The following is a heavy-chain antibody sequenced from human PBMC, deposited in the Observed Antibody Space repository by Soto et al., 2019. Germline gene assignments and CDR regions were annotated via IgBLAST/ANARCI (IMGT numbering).Heavy chain of an antibody. CDR3: HASGSPDY. CDR2: INSDGSAT. D-gene: IGHD3-10*01. CDR1: GFTFSSYW. Sequence: EVQLVESGGGLVQPGGSLRLSCAASGFTFSSYWMHWIRQAPGKGLVWVSRINSDGSATNYADSVKGRFTISRDNAKNTLYLQMNSLRAEDTSVYYCHASGSPDYWGQGTLVTVSS. V-gene: IGHV3-74*01. J-gene: IGHJ4*02.